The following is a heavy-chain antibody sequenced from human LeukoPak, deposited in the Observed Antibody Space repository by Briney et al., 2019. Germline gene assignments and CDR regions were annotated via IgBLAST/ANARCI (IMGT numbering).Heavy chain of an antibody. CDR1: GFTLSSYA. CDR3: AKAPVTTCSGAYCSPFDY. J-gene: IGHJ4*02. V-gene: IGHV3-23*01. D-gene: IGHD2-15*01. Sequence: GGSLRLSCAASGFTLSSYAMSWVRQGPGKGLEWVSAISVSGNTYHADSVKGRFTFSRDSSKNTLYLQMNSLRAGDAAVYYCAKAPVTTCSGAYCSPFDYWSQGTLVTVSS. CDR2: ISVSGNT.